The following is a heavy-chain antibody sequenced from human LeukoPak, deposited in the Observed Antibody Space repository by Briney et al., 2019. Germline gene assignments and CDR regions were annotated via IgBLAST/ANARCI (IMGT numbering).Heavy chain of an antibody. D-gene: IGHD3-10*01. J-gene: IGHJ4*02. V-gene: IGHV3-21*01. Sequence: GGSLRLSCASSGFTFSSYSMNWVRQAPGKGLEGVSSISSSSSYIYYADPVKGRFTISRDNAKNSLYLQMNSLRAEDTAVYYCARDRLLWFGELTYYFDYWGQGTLVTVSS. CDR3: ARDRLLWFGELTYYFDY. CDR1: GFTFSSYS. CDR2: ISSSSSYI.